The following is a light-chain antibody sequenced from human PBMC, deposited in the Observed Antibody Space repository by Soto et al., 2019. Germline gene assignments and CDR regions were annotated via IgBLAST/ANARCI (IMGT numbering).Light chain of an antibody. Sequence: EIVLTQSPGTLSLSPGERATLSCRASQSISSSDLAWYQHRPGQAPRLLIYGASTRAAGILARFSGSGSGTDFTLTISSLQPEDFATYFCQQGYSRPRTFGQGTKVDIK. CDR3: QQGYSRPRT. CDR1: QSISSSD. CDR2: GAS. V-gene: IGKV3-20*01. J-gene: IGKJ1*01.